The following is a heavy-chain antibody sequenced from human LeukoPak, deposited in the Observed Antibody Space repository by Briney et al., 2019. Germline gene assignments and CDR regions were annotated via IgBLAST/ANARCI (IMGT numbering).Heavy chain of an antibody. D-gene: IGHD3-10*01. V-gene: IGHV3-53*01. Sequence: GGSLRLSCAASGFSFSTKYMNWVRQAPGKGLEWVSIIYSGADTYYADSVKGRFTISRDTSKNTLFLHMNNLRVEDTAVYFCARVGDHYHWYLDLWGRGTLVSVSS. J-gene: IGHJ2*01. CDR1: GFSFSTKY. CDR3: ARVGDHYHWYLDL. CDR2: IYSGADT.